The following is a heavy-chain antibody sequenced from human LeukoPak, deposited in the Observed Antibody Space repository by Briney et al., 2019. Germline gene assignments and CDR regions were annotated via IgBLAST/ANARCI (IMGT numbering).Heavy chain of an antibody. Sequence: PSETLSLTCTVSGGSISSYYWSWIRQPPGKGLEWIGYIYYSGSTNYNPSLKSRVTISVDTSKNQFSLKLSSVTAADTAVYYYAGAPGYYDSGYYMDVWGKGTTVTVSS. CDR1: GGSISSYY. D-gene: IGHD3-22*01. J-gene: IGHJ6*03. CDR3: AGAPGYYDSGYYMDV. V-gene: IGHV4-59*01. CDR2: IYYSGST.